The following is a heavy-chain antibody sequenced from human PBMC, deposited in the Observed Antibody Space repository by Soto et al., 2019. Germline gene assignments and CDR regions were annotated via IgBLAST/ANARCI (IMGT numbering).Heavy chain of an antibody. CDR2: TRNKANSYTT. V-gene: IGHV3-72*01. J-gene: IGHJ6*02. Sequence: DWVRQAPGKGLEWVGRTRNKANSYTTEYAASVKGRFTISRDDSKNSLYLQMNSLKTEDTAVYYCARNGYCSGGSCYSGYGMDVWGQGTTVTVSS. CDR3: ARNGYCSGGSCYSGYGMDV. D-gene: IGHD2-15*01.